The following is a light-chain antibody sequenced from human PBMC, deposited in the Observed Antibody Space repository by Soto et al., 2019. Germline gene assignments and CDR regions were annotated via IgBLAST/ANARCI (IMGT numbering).Light chain of an antibody. CDR3: QQFRSYT. CDR2: AAS. V-gene: IGKV1-13*02. CDR1: QGISSY. Sequence: AIQLTQSPSSLSASVVDRVTITCRASQGISSYLAWYQQKPGKAPKLLIYAASSLQNGVPSRFSGSGNGTDFTLTISDLQPADSATYYCQQFRSYTVGQGTRLENK. J-gene: IGKJ5*01.